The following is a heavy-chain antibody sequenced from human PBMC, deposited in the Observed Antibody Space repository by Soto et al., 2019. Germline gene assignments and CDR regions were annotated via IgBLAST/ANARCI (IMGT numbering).Heavy chain of an antibody. CDR3: ARGPGNIVVVVAATGGYWFDP. D-gene: IGHD2-15*01. CDR1: GGSFSGYY. Sequence: QVQLQQWGAGLLKPSETLSLTCAVYGGSFSGYYWSWIRQPPGKGLEWIGEINHSGSTNYNPSLKSRVTISVDTSKNQFSLKLSSVTAADTAVYYCARGPGNIVVVVAATGGYWFDPWGQGTLVTVSS. V-gene: IGHV4-34*01. J-gene: IGHJ5*02. CDR2: INHSGST.